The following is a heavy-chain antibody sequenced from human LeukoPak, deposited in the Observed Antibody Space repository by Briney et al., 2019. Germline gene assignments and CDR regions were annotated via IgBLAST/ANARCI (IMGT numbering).Heavy chain of an antibody. CDR3: ARGFYYTGMDV. J-gene: IGHJ6*02. CDR2: TYYRSKWYH. CDR1: GDSVSSNSAA. D-gene: IGHD2/OR15-2a*01. Sequence: SQTLSLTCAISGDSVSSNSAAWNWLRQSPSRGLEWPGRTYYRSKWYHDYAVSVKSRTTINPDTSKNQFSLQLNSVTPEDTAVYYCARGFYYTGMDVWGQGTTVTVSS. V-gene: IGHV6-1*01.